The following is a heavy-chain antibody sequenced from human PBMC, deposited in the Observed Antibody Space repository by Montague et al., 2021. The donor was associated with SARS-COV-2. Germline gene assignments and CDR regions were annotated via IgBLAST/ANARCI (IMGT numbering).Heavy chain of an antibody. CDR3: ARGGGYYNYGLDV. CDR2: IYYSGST. Sequence: SETLSLTCTVSGGSISNYYWSWIRQPPGRGLEWIGYIYYSGSTDYSPFLKSRVTISLDTSKNQFSLKVTSVTAADTAVYYRARGGGYYNYGLDVWGPGTTVTVSS. V-gene: IGHV4-59*01. CDR1: GGSISNYY. D-gene: IGHD3-22*01. J-gene: IGHJ6*02.